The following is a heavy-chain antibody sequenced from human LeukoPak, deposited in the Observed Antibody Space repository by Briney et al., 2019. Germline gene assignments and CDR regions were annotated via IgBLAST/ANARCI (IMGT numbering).Heavy chain of an antibody. J-gene: IGHJ4*02. CDR2: IYYSGST. Sequence: SETLSLTCTVSGGSISSSYWSWIRQPPGKGLEWIGYIYYSGSTNYNPSLKSRVTMSVDTSKDQFSLNLSSVTAADTAVYYCARGPYSSRYDYWGQGTVVTVSS. CDR3: ARGPYSSRYDY. D-gene: IGHD6-13*01. V-gene: IGHV4-59*01. CDR1: GGSISSSY.